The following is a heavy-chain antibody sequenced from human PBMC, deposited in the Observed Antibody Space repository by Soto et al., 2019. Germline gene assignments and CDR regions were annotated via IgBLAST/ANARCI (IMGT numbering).Heavy chain of an antibody. J-gene: IGHJ4*02. CDR1: GYTFTSYG. D-gene: IGHD3-3*01. CDR3: ARGRTIFGVVITKRPVFDY. Sequence: ASVKVSCKASGYTFTSYGISWVRQAPGQGLEWMGWISAYNGNTNYAQKLQGRVTMTTDTSTSTAYMELRSLRSDDTAVYYCARGRTIFGVVITKRPVFDYWGQGTLVTVSS. V-gene: IGHV1-18*01. CDR2: ISAYNGNT.